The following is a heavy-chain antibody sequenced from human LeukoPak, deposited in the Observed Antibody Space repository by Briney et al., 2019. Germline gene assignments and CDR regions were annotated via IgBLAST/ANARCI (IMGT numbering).Heavy chain of an antibody. Sequence: ASVKVSCKASGYTFTAYYIRWVRQAPGQGLEWMGWINPNSGGTNYAEKFQGRVTMTRDTSISTAYMELSRLRSDDTAVYYCARGSLIVVGDFDYWGQGTLVTVSS. CDR2: INPNSGGT. J-gene: IGHJ4*02. V-gene: IGHV1-2*02. CDR1: GYTFTAYY. D-gene: IGHD3-22*01. CDR3: ARGSLIVVGDFDY.